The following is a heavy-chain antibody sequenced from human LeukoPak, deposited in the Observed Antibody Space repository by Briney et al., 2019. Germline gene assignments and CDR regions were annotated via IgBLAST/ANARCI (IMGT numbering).Heavy chain of an antibody. CDR2: IYYSGST. CDR1: GGSISSTTYY. V-gene: IGHV4-39*01. D-gene: IGHD5-18*01. CDR3: ARRFGGQLWTPFDY. Sequence: SETLSLTCTVSGGSISSTTYYWGWIRQPPGKGLEWIGSIYYSGSTYYNPSLKSRVAISVDTSRNQFSLKLSSVTAADTAVYYCARRFGGQLWTPFDYWGQGTLVTVSS. J-gene: IGHJ4*02.